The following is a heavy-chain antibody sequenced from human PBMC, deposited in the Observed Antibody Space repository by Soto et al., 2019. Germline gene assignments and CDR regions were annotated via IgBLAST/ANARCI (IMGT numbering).Heavy chain of an antibody. J-gene: IGHJ4*02. V-gene: IGHV4-39*01. CDR2: IYYSGRT. Sequence: SETLCLTWIVSGESISSSSYYWGWIRQPPGKGLEWIGSIYYSGRTYYNPSFKSRVTISIDTSKNQFSLKLSSVTATDTAVYYCARQRTTVVTQAYFDHWGQGALVTVSS. CDR3: ARQRTTVVTQAYFDH. CDR1: GESISSSSYY. D-gene: IGHD2-21*02.